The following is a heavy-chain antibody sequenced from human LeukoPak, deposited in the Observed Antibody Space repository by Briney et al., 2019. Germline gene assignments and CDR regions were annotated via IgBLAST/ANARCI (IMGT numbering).Heavy chain of an antibody. D-gene: IGHD5-18*01. V-gene: IGHV3-7*04. CDR2: IKPDGSEK. CDR1: GFTFSGYW. CDR3: TRDRIQLWSHDY. J-gene: IGHJ4*02. Sequence: GGSLRLSCAASGFTFSGYWMSWVRQAPGKGLEWVANIKPDGSEKYYVDSVKSRFTISRDNAKNSLYLQMNGLRAEDTAVYYCTRDRIQLWSHDYWGQGTLVTVSS.